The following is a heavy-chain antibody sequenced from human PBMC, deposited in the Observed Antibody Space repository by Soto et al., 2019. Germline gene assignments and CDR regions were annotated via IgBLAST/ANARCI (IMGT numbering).Heavy chain of an antibody. D-gene: IGHD3-22*01. CDR1: GGSFSGYY. Sequence: PSEPLSLTCAVYGGSFSGYYWSWIRQPPGKGLEWIGEINHSGSTNYNPSLKSRVTISVDTSKNQFSLKLSSVTAADTAVYYCARRPNVSSYRGNWFDPWGQGTLVTVSS. V-gene: IGHV4-34*01. CDR3: ARRPNVSSYRGNWFDP. J-gene: IGHJ5*02. CDR2: INHSGST.